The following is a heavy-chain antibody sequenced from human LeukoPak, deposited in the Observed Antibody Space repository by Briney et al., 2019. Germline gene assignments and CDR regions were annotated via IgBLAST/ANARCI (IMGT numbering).Heavy chain of an antibody. J-gene: IGHJ4*02. CDR1: GYTFTSYY. D-gene: IGHD3-10*01. Sequence: GASVKVSCKASGYTFTSYYMHWVRQAPGQELVWMGIINPSGGSTSYAQKFQRRVTMTRDTSTSTVYMELSSLRSEDTAVYYCARDLVSQLGERPGYWGQGTLVTVSS. V-gene: IGHV1-46*01. CDR3: ARDLVSQLGERPGY. CDR2: INPSGGST.